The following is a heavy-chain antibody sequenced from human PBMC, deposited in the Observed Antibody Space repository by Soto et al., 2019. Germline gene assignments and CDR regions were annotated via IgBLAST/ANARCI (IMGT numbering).Heavy chain of an antibody. V-gene: IGHV3-66*01. Sequence: PGGSLRLSCAASGFTVSSNYMSWVRQAPGKGLEWISIIYSAGNTYYADSVKGRFTISRDNSKNTLYLQMNSLGAEDTAVYYCARDFVVGGPTINYYYGMDVWGQWTTVTVSS. CDR2: IYSAGNT. CDR3: ARDFVVGGPTINYYYGMDV. CDR1: GFTVSSNY. J-gene: IGHJ6*02. D-gene: IGHD1-26*01.